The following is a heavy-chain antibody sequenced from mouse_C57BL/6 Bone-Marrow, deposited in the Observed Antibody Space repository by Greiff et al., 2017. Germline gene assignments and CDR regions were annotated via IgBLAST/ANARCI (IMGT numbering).Heavy chain of an antibody. Sequence: QVQLQQSGAELVRPGTSVKMSCKASGYTFTNYWIGWAKQRPGHGLEWIGDIYPGGGYTNYNEKFKGKATLTADKSSSTAYMQFSSLTSEDSAIDYCARSPPYYYGSSYGWYFDVWGTGTTVTVSS. V-gene: IGHV1-63*01. CDR2: IYPGGGYT. CDR3: ARSPPYYYGSSYGWYFDV. D-gene: IGHD1-1*01. J-gene: IGHJ1*03. CDR1: GYTFTNYW.